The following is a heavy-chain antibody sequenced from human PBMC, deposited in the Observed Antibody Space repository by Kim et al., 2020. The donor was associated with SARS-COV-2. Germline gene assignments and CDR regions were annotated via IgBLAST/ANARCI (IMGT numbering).Heavy chain of an antibody. V-gene: IGHV4-39*01. CDR3: ARLSLFGVIY. CDR1: GDSITTTSYY. J-gene: IGHJ4*02. Sequence: SETLSLTCSVSGDSITTTSYYWGWIRQPPGKRLEWIGSIYYTGSTHYSPSLQSRVTISEDTSKNQFSLKVSSVTAADTAVYYCARLSLFGVIYWGQGTLVPVSS. CDR2: IYYTGST. D-gene: IGHD3-3*01.